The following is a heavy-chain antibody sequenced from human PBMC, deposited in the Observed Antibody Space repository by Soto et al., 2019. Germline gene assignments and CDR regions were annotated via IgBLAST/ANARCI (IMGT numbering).Heavy chain of an antibody. V-gene: IGHV3-33*01. Sequence: PGGSLRLSCAASGFIFSSYGMHWVRQAPGKGLEWVAVIWYDGSNTYYADPVKGRFTISRDNSKNTPFLQMNSLRDEDTAAYYCASSAAWGRGTLVTVSS. CDR3: ASSAA. CDR2: IWYDGSNT. J-gene: IGHJ5*02. CDR1: GFIFSSYG. D-gene: IGHD6-19*01.